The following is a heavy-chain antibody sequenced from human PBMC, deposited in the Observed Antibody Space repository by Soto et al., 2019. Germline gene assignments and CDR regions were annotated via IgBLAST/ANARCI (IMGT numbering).Heavy chain of an antibody. J-gene: IGHJ6*02. Sequence: QVQLVESGGGVVQPGGSLRLSCEVSGLTFSSFGMHWVRQAPGKGLEWVSLISYDGSDTFSADSVRGRFIISRDNSKNTLYLQMNSLRPEDSAVYYCAKDHCWGSFYKYHGMDVWGQGTTVTVSS. V-gene: IGHV3-30*02. CDR2: ISYDGSDT. D-gene: IGHD3-16*01. CDR3: AKDHCWGSFYKYHGMDV. CDR1: GLTFSSFG.